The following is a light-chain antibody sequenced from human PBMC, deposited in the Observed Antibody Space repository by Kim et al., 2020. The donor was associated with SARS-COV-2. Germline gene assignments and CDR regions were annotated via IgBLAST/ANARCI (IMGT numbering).Light chain of an antibody. V-gene: IGLV2-14*01. Sequence: HSSLTHPSSFSFSPLQSITISCTGTSSDVGGYNYVSWYQQHPGKAPKLMIYDVSKRPSGVSNRFSGSKSGNTASLTISGLQAEDEADYYCSSYTSSSTWVFGGGTQLTVL. J-gene: IGLJ3*02. CDR3: SSYTSSSTWV. CDR1: SSDVGGYNY. CDR2: DVS.